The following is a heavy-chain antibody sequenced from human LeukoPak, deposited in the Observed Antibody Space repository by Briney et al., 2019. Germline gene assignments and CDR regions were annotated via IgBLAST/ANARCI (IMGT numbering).Heavy chain of an antibody. V-gene: IGHV4-59*08. CDR3: ASSDWNYAR. CDR1: GGSISNYY. CDR2: IHYSGST. Sequence: SETLSLTCSVSGGSISNYYWSWFRPPPGKGLEWIGYIHYSGSTNYNPSLRSRITISVDTSKKQFSLSLSSVTAADTAVYYCASSDWNYARWGQGTLVTVSS. J-gene: IGHJ4*02. D-gene: IGHD1-7*01.